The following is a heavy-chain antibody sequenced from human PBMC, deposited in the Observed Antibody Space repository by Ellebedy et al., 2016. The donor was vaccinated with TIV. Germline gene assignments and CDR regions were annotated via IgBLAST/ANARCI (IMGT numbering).Heavy chain of an antibody. CDR1: GFTFSSYA. D-gene: IGHD5-12*01. CDR2: ISGSGGST. J-gene: IGHJ4*02. CDR3: ASGPSFWDIVATFDY. Sequence: GESLKISCAASGFTFSSYAMSWVRQAPGKGLEWISAISGSGGSTYYADSVKGRFTISRDNSKNTLYLQMNSLRAEDTAVYYCASGPSFWDIVATFDYWGQGTLVTVSS. V-gene: IGHV3-23*01.